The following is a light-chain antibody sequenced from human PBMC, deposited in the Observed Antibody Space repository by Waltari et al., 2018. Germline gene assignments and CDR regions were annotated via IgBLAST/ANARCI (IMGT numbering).Light chain of an antibody. CDR1: RSNIGAGKD. V-gene: IGLV1-40*01. CDR3: QSYDSSLSAV. CDR2: AFS. Sequence: QSVLTQPPSGSVAPGHSVTISCTGSRSNIGAGKDVHGYQQRPGAAPKLLLYAFSNRPSGVPARFYGSKSGTSASLAINGLQAEDEAVYYCQSYDSSLSAVFGGGTKVTVL. J-gene: IGLJ3*02.